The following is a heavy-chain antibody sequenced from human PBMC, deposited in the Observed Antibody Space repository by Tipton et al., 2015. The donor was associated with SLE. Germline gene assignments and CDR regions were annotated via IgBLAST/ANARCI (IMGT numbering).Heavy chain of an antibody. V-gene: IGHV4-34*12. J-gene: IGHJ4*02. Sequence: TLSLTCAVYGGSFNGYFWTWIRQPPGKGLEWIGEIIHSGVTNYNPSLRSRVTISVDMTKNQVSLKLSSVTAADTAVYYCARVATTEVFDYWGQGTQVTVSS. D-gene: IGHD1-14*01. CDR2: IIHSGVT. CDR1: GGSFNGYF. CDR3: ARVATTEVFDY.